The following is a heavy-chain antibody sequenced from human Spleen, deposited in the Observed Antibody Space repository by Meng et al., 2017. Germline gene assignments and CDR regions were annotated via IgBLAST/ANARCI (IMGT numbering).Heavy chain of an antibody. Sequence: QGEVRGWGAGLLRPSETLSRTCVVSGGSFSDYYWSWIRQPPGKGLEWIGEINHSGSTNYNPSLESRATISVDTSQNNLSLKLSSVTAADSAVYYCARGPTTMAHDFDYWGQGTLVTVSS. CDR1: GGSFSDYY. J-gene: IGHJ4*02. CDR2: INHSGST. V-gene: IGHV4-34*01. D-gene: IGHD4-11*01. CDR3: ARGPTTMAHDFDY.